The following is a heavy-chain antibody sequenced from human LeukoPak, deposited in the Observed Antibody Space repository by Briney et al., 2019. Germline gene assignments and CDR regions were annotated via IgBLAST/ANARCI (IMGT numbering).Heavy chain of an antibody. CDR2: VRSTGRT. J-gene: IGHJ4*02. Sequence: PSETLSLTCTVSGSSVSSDSYYWPWIRQPPGEALEWIGNVRSTGRTNYNPSLKRGVAMLVDRPKNQFTLKLNSVTAADTDVYYCARGVLVGATGHHFAYWGQGTRVTVSS. CDR3: ARGVLVGATGHHFAY. V-gene: IGHV4-61*01. D-gene: IGHD2-8*02. CDR1: GSSVSSDSYY.